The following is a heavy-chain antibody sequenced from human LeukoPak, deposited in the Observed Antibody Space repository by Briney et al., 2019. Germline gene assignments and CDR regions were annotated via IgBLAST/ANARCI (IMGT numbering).Heavy chain of an antibody. CDR2: IRSKAYGRTT. Sequence: GGSLRLSCTASGFTFADYAMTWVRQAPGKGLEWVGFIRSKAYGRTTEHAASVEGRFTISRDDPKNIAYLQMNSLKSEDTAVYYCTRSRTGSGYEYYFDSWGQGTLVTVSS. V-gene: IGHV3-49*04. D-gene: IGHD5-12*01. CDR3: TRSRTGSGYEYYFDS. CDR1: GFTFADYA. J-gene: IGHJ4*02.